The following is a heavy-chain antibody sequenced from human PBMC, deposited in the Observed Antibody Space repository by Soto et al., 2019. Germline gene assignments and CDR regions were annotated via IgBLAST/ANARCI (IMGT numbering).Heavy chain of an antibody. D-gene: IGHD5-18*01. V-gene: IGHV4-39*01. CDR2: IYYSGST. CDR1: GGSISSSSYY. CDR3: ARQLGYSYGYYYYGMDV. J-gene: IGHJ6*02. Sequence: SETLSLTCTVSGGSISSSSYYWGWIRQPPGKGLEWIGSIYYSGSTYYNPSLKSRVTISVDTSKNQFSLKLSSVTAADTAVYYCARQLGYSYGYYYYGMDVWGQGTTVTAP.